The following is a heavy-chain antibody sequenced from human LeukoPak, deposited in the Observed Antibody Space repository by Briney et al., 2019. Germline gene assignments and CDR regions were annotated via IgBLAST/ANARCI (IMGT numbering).Heavy chain of an antibody. CDR3: ATGSAYYYDS. D-gene: IGHD3-3*01. V-gene: IGHV3-30*03. CDR1: GFTFSSYS. Sequence: GGSLRLSCAASGFTFSSYSMNWVRQAPGKGLEWVAAIPPDESSAYYADSVKGRFTISRDNSKNTQYLQMNSLRIEDSAVYYCATGSAYYYDSWGQGTLVTVSS. J-gene: IGHJ5*01. CDR2: IPPDESSA.